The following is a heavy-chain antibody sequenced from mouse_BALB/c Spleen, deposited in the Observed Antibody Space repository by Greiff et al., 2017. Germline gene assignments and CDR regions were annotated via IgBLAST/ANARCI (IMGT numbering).Heavy chain of an antibody. CDR3: ATVYYDYAIDY. J-gene: IGHJ2*01. D-gene: IGHD2-4*01. V-gene: IGHV14-3*02. Sequence: EVQLQQSGAELVKPGASVKLSCTASGFNIKDTYMHWVKQRPEQGLEWIGRIDPANGNTKYDPKFQGKATITADTSSNTAYLQLSSLTSEDTAVYYCATVYYDYAIDYWGQGTTLTVSS. CDR1: GFNIKDTY. CDR2: IDPANGNT.